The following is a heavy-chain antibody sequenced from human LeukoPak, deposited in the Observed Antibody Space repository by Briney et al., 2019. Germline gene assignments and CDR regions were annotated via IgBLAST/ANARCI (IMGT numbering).Heavy chain of an antibody. CDR1: GFIFSNYE. D-gene: IGHD6-13*01. J-gene: IGHJ4*02. Sequence: GGSLRLSCVASGFIFSNYEMNWLRQTPGKGLEWVSYISDHGKSRNYVDSVKGRFTISRDNAKNSLYLQMNSLRVEDTAIYFCARARIAAPLLDYWGQGTLVTVSS. CDR3: ARARIAAPLLDY. V-gene: IGHV3-48*03. CDR2: ISDHGKSR.